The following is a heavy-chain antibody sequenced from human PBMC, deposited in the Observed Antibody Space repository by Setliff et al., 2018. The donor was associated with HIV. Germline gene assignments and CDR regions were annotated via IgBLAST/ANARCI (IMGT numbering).Heavy chain of an antibody. J-gene: IGHJ4*02. Sequence: SGPTLVNPTQTLTLTCSFSGFSLDTRGVGVTWIRQPPGKALEWLTIVYWDDDKRYSPSLKSRLSITKDTSKNQVVLTMANMDPVDTATYYCAHRLHYYDSSGYYWGGANYFDYWGQGTLVTVSS. CDR3: AHRLHYYDSSGYYWGGANYFDY. V-gene: IGHV2-5*02. CDR2: VYWDDDK. D-gene: IGHD3-22*01. CDR1: GFSLDTRGVG.